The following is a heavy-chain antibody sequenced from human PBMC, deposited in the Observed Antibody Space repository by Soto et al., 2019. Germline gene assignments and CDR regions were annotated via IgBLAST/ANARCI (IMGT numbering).Heavy chain of an antibody. CDR1: GDSISSGGFS. CDR2: IYHGGST. J-gene: IGHJ4*02. V-gene: IGHV4-30-2*01. Sequence: QLHLQESGSGLVKPSQTLSLTCGVSGDSISSGGFSWNWLRQPPGKGLEWIGYIYHGGSTYYNPSLQSRVTISVDKSKTQFSLKLSSVTAADTAVYYCARESRLGYRFLDSWGQGTLVTVSS. CDR3: ARESRLGYRFLDS. D-gene: IGHD5-12*01.